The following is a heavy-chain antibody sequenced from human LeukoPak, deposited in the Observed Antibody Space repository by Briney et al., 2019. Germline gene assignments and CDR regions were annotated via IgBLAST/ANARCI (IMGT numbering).Heavy chain of an antibody. D-gene: IGHD3-3*01. V-gene: IGHV1-8*01. CDR2: MNPNSGNT. CDR1: GYTFTSYD. Sequence: ASVKVSCKASGYTFTSYDINWVRQATGQGLEWMGWMNPNSGNTGYAQKFQGRVTMTRNTSISTAYMELSSLRSEDTAVCYCARSERRITIFGVVIIPFDYWGQGTLVTVSS. CDR3: ARSERRITIFGVVIIPFDY. J-gene: IGHJ4*02.